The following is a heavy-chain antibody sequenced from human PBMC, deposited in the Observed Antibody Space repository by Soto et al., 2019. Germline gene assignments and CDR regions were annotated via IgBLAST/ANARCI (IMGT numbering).Heavy chain of an antibody. CDR2: IYPGDSDT. J-gene: IGHJ4*02. V-gene: IGHV5-51*01. D-gene: IGHD2-2*01. CDR3: AKHEGYCSSTTCSNFDY. CDR1: GFTFTSYW. Sequence: GESLKISCKASGFTFTSYWIAWVRQMPGKGLEWMGIIYPGDSDTSYSPSFQGQVTISADKSINTAYLQWSSLKASDTAMYYCAKHEGYCSSTTCSNFDYWGQGTLVTVSS.